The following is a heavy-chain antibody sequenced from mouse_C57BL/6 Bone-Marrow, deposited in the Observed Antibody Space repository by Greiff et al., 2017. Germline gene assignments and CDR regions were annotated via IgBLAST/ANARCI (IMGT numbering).Heavy chain of an antibody. D-gene: IGHD2-10*01. Sequence: VQLQQSGPVLVKPGASVKMSCKASGYTFTDYYMNWVNQRHGKRLEWLGVLNPYNGGPSYNQQFTGKATLTVDRSSRTAYMELNCLTSEDSAVYCCAREGPTLAYWGLGALVTGSA. J-gene: IGHJ3*01. V-gene: IGHV1-19*01. CDR2: LNPYNGGP. CDR3: AREGPTLAY. CDR1: GYTFTDYY.